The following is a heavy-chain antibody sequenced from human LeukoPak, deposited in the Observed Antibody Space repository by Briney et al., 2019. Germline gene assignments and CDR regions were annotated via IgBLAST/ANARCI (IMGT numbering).Heavy chain of an antibody. CDR3: VKDTNPGGADV. Sequence: GGSLRLSCAASGFTFSSYSMNWVRQAPGKGLEWVSSISSSSSYIYYADSVKGRFTISRDNAKNSLYLQMNSLRPEDTALYYCVKDTNPGGADVWGQGTTVTVSS. CDR2: ISSSSSYI. V-gene: IGHV3-21*04. J-gene: IGHJ6*02. CDR1: GFTFSSYS. D-gene: IGHD3-10*01.